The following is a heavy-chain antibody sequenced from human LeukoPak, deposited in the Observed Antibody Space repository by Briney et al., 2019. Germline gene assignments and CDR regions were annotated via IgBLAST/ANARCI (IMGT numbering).Heavy chain of an antibody. CDR1: GDSVSGSPAV. CDR2: AYYRSKWYI. CDR3: ARGAVRGGTNFDY. Sequence: QTLTLTCAISGDSVSGSPAVWNWISQSPSRGLEWLGRAYYRSKWYIDYAVSVKGRITITPDTSKNQFSLQLNSVNPEDTAVYYCARGAVRGGTNFDYWGQGTLVTVSS. D-gene: IGHD1-1*01. J-gene: IGHJ4*02. V-gene: IGHV6-1*01.